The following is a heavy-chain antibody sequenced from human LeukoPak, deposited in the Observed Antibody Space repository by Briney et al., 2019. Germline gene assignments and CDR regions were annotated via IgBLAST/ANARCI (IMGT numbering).Heavy chain of an antibody. CDR1: GYTFTNYG. D-gene: IGHD3-16*02. CDR3: PRFRELGFGGVIVRDVSFDY. Sequence: ASVKVSCKASGYTFTNYGFNWVRQAPGQGLEWMGWISAYNGNTNYAQKLQGRVTMTTDTSTSTAYMELRSLRSDDTAVYYCPRFRELGFGGVIVRDVSFDYWGQGTLVTVSS. V-gene: IGHV1-18*01. CDR2: ISAYNGNT. J-gene: IGHJ4*02.